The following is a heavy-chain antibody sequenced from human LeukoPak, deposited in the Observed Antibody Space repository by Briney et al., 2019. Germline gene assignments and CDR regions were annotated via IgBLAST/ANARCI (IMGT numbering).Heavy chain of an antibody. V-gene: IGHV1-2*02. CDR1: GYTFTDYY. CDR3: ARMTRTHYYDSSGTADNNWFDP. D-gene: IGHD3-22*01. CDR2: INPNSGGT. J-gene: IGHJ5*02. Sequence: ASVKVSCKASGYTFTDYYIHWVRQAPGQGLEWMAWINPNSGGTNYAQKFQGRVTVTRGTSISTAYMELSRLRSDDTAVYYCARMTRTHYYDSSGTADNNWFDPWGQGTLVTVSS.